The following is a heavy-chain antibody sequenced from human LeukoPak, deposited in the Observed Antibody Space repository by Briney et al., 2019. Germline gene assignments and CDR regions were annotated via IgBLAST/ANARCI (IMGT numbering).Heavy chain of an antibody. CDR2: IYTSGSA. Sequence: PSETLSLTCSVSGGSISSYYWSWIRQPAGKALEWIGRIYTSGSANYNPSLKGRVTMSLDTSKNQFSLKLTSVTAADTAIYYCARDMNPYSSYQQWFDPWGQGTLVTVSS. V-gene: IGHV4-4*07. CDR3: ARDMNPYSSYQQWFDP. J-gene: IGHJ5*02. D-gene: IGHD4-11*01. CDR1: GGSISSYY.